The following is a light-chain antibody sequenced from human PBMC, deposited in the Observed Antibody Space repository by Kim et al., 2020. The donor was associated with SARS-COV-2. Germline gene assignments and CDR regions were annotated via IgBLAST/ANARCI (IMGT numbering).Light chain of an antibody. Sequence: QRVHIPCTGISSNIGAGYDVHWYQPLPGTAPKLLIYGNSNRPSGVPDRFSGSKSGTSASLAITGLQAEDEADFYCQSYDSSLSGVVFGGGTKVTV. CDR3: QSYDSSLSGVV. J-gene: IGLJ2*01. CDR1: SSNIGAGYD. CDR2: GNS. V-gene: IGLV1-40*01.